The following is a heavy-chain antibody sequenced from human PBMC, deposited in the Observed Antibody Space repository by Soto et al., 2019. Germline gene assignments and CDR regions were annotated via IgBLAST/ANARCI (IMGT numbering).Heavy chain of an antibody. CDR1: GFTFSSYS. J-gene: IGHJ4*02. V-gene: IGHV3-21*01. Sequence: EVQLVESGGGLVKPGGSLRLSCAASGFTFSSYSMNWVRQAPGKGLEWVSSISSSSSYIYYADSVKGRFTISRDNAKNSLYLQMNSPRAEDTAVYYCASQALAYYFDYWGQGTLVTVSS. CDR2: ISSSSSYI. CDR3: ASQALAYYFDY.